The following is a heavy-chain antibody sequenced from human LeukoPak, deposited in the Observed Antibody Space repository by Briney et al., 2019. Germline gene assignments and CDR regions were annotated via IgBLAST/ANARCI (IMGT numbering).Heavy chain of an antibody. CDR3: AREGPVVGAHLLWAFDI. D-gene: IGHD1-26*01. J-gene: IGHJ3*02. V-gene: IGHV1-69*01. Sequence: GSSVKVSCKASGGTFSSYAIGWVRQAPGQGLEWMGGIIPIFGTANYAQKFQGRVTITADESTSTAYMELSSLRSEDTAVYYCAREGPVVGAHLLWAFDIWGQGTMVTVSS. CDR1: GGTFSSYA. CDR2: IIPIFGTA.